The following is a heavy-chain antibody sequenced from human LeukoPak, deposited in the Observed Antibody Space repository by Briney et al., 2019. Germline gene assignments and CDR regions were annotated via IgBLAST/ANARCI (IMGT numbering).Heavy chain of an antibody. V-gene: IGHV1-24*01. J-gene: IGHJ6*03. D-gene: IGHD6-13*01. Sequence: GASVKVSCKVSGYTLTELSVHWVRQAPGKGLEWMGNFDPKDGDTIYAQRFQGRVTMTRDMSTSTVYMELSSLRSEDTAVYYCARAAPQIEYSSSWYYYYYMDVWGKGTTVTVSS. CDR2: FDPKDGDT. CDR1: GYTLTELS. CDR3: ARAAPQIEYSSSWYYYYYMDV.